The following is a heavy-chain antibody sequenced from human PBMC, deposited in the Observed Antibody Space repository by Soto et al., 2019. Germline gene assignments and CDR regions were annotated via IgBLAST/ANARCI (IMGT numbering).Heavy chain of an antibody. J-gene: IGHJ6*02. D-gene: IGHD2-21*02. CDR3: ARDVCGGDCYRLIYYYYGMDV. CDR1: GYTFTSYG. CDR2: ISAYNGNT. V-gene: IGHV1-18*01. Sequence: ASVKVSCKASGYTFTSYGISWVRQAPGQGLEWMGWISAYNGNTNYAQKLQGRVTMTTDTSTSTAYMELRSLRSDDTAVYYCARDVCGGDCYRLIYYYYGMDVWGQGTTVTVSS.